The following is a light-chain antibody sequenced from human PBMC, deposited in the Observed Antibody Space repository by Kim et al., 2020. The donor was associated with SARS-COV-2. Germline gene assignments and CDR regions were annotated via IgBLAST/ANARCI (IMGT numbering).Light chain of an antibody. CDR3: SSYTSSSWV. CDR1: SSDGGGYNY. Sequence: PGHSITSSCTGTSSDGGGYNYVSWYQQHPGKAPKLMIYDVSKRPSGVSNRFSGSKSGNTASLTISGLQAEDEADYYCSSYTSSSWVFGGGTQLTVL. V-gene: IGLV2-14*04. J-gene: IGLJ3*02. CDR2: DVS.